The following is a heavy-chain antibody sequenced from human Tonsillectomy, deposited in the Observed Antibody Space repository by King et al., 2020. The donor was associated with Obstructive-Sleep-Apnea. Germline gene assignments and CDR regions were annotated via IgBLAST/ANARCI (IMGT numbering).Heavy chain of an antibody. D-gene: IGHD3-10*01. J-gene: IGHJ4*02. CDR2: IYYSGST. CDR1: GGSISSSSYY. CDR3: ARAGPNYYGSGSAFY. V-gene: IGHV4-39*01. Sequence: QLQESGPGMVKPSETLSLTCTVSGGSISSSSYYWGWIRQPPGKGLEWIGSIYYSGSTYYNPSLKSRVTISVDTSKNQFSLKLSSVTAADTAVYYCARAGPNYYGSGSAFYWGQGTLVTVSS.